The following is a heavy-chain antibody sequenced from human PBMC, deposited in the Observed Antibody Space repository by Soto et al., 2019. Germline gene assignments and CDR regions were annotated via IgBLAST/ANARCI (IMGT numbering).Heavy chain of an antibody. J-gene: IGHJ6*02. CDR1: GGSVSSGSYY. CDR2: IYYSGST. Sequence: SETLSLTCTVSGGSVSSGSYYWSWIRQPPGKGLEWIGYIYYSGSTNYNPSLKSRVTISVDTSKNQFSLKLSSVTAADTAVYYCVRVRIPVAAAGQRYYYYGMDVWGQGTTVTVSS. CDR3: VRVRIPVAAAGQRYYYYGMDV. V-gene: IGHV4-61*01. D-gene: IGHD6-13*01.